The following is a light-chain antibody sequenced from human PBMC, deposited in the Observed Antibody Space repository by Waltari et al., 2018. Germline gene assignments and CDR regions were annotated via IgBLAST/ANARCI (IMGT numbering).Light chain of an antibody. CDR1: QGIGSA. Sequence: AVQLTQYPSSLSASVGDRVTITCRASQGIGSALAWYQQKPGKAPKLLIYDASTLESGAPSRFSGSGSGTDFTLTISSLQPEDFATYYCQQFDGYPQTFGQGTKLEIK. V-gene: IGKV1-13*02. CDR3: QQFDGYPQT. CDR2: DAS. J-gene: IGKJ2*01.